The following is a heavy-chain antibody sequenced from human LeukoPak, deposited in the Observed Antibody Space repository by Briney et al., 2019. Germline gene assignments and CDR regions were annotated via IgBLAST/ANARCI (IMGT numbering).Heavy chain of an antibody. Sequence: SVKVSCKASGGTFSSYAISWVRQAPGQGLEWVGGIIPIFGTANYAQKFQGRVTITTDESTSTAYMELSSLRSEDTAVYYCARDDQPENYYDSSQWDYWGQGTLVTVSS. CDR1: GGTFSSYA. CDR2: IIPIFGTA. CDR3: ARDDQPENYYDSSQWDY. V-gene: IGHV1-69*05. J-gene: IGHJ4*02. D-gene: IGHD3-22*01.